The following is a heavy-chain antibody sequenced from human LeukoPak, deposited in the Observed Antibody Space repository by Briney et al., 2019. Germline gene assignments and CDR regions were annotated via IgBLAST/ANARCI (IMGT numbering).Heavy chain of an antibody. CDR2: ISYDGSNK. CDR1: GFTFSSYG. CDR3: ARHNYDYGDSTFLYYYGMDV. V-gene: IGHV3-30*03. D-gene: IGHD4-17*01. Sequence: GGSLRLSCAASGFTFSSYGMHWVRQAPGKGLEWVAVISYDGSNKYYADSVKGRFTISRDNAKNSLYLQMNSLRAEDTAVYYCARHNYDYGDSTFLYYYGMDVWGQGTTVTVSS. J-gene: IGHJ6*02.